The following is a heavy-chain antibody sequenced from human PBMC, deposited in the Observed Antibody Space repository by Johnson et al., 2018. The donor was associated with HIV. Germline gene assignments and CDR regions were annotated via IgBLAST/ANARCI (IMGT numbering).Heavy chain of an antibody. V-gene: IGHV3-30-3*01. J-gene: IGHJ3*02. Sequence: QVQLVESGGGVVQPGRSLRLSCAASGFTFSSYAMHWVRQAPGKGLEWVAVISYDGSNKYYTDYVKGRFTISRDNSKNPLVLLMSSLRAEDTAVYYCARVRRSGWFDNDAFDIWGQGTMVTVSS. D-gene: IGHD6-19*01. CDR1: GFTFSSYA. CDR3: ARVRRSGWFDNDAFDI. CDR2: ISYDGSNK.